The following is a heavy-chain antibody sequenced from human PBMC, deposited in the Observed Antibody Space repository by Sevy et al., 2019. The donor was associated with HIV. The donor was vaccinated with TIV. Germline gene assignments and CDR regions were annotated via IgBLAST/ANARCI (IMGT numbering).Heavy chain of an antibody. Sequence: GGSLRLSCAASGFTFSSYGMHWVRQAPGKGLEWVAVIWYDGSNKYYADSVKGRFTISRDNSKNTLYLQMNSLRAEDTAVYYCARDSKDIVVVPAAIGYVDNWFDPWGQGTLVTVSS. CDR3: ARDSKDIVVVPAAIGYVDNWFDP. CDR1: GFTFSSYG. D-gene: IGHD2-2*02. V-gene: IGHV3-33*01. J-gene: IGHJ5*02. CDR2: IWYDGSNK.